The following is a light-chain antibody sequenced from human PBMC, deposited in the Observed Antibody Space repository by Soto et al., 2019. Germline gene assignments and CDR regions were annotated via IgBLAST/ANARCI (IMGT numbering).Light chain of an antibody. V-gene: IGLV1-44*01. CDR1: SSNIGNNT. J-gene: IGLJ3*02. CDR3: AAWDDSLNGPV. CDR2: GNN. Sequence: QSVLTQPPSASGTPGQRVTISCSGSSSNIGNNTVNWYQQLPGTAPKLLIYGNNQRTSGVPDRFSGSKSGTSASLANSGLQSEDEADYFCAAWDDSLNGPVFGGGTKVTVL.